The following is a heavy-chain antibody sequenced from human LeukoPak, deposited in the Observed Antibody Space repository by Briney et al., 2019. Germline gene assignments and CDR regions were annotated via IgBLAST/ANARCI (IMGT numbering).Heavy chain of an antibody. CDR2: IGAGGTFT. CDR1: GFTFSSYA. V-gene: IGHV3-23*01. CDR3: ARDRGSDWYDGFDI. J-gene: IGHJ3*02. D-gene: IGHD6-19*01. Sequence: GGSLILSCTASGFTFSSYAMNWVRQAPGKGLEWVSGIGAGGTFTYYADSVKGRFTISRDNAKSSLYLQMNSLRAEDTAVYYCARDRGSDWYDGFDIWGQGTMVTVSS.